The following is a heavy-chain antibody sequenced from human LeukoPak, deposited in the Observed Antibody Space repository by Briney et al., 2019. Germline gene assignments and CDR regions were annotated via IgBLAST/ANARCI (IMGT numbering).Heavy chain of an antibody. CDR3: ATLGSYSSSWYAPFDY. D-gene: IGHD6-13*01. J-gene: IGHJ4*02. CDR1: GFTFSRYA. V-gene: IGHV3-23*01. CDR2: IIGIGVST. Sequence: GGSLRLSCAASGFTFSRYAMSWVRQAPGKGLEWVPAIIGIGVSTSYADSVTGRFTISRENSKNTLYLQMNSLRAEDTAVYYCATLGSYSSSWYAPFDYWGQGTLVTVSS.